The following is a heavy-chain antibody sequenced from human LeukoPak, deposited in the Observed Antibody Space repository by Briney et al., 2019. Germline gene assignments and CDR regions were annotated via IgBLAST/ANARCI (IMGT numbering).Heavy chain of an antibody. CDR1: GYTFTSYG. CDR3: ARDKWDSGSHGFDY. D-gene: IGHD1-26*01. Sequence: ASVKVSCKASGYTFTSYGISWVRQAPGQGLEWMGWISAYNGNTNYAQKLQGRVTTTTDTSTSTAYMELRSLRSDDTAVYYCARDKWDSGSHGFDYWGQGTLVTVSS. J-gene: IGHJ4*02. V-gene: IGHV1-18*01. CDR2: ISAYNGNT.